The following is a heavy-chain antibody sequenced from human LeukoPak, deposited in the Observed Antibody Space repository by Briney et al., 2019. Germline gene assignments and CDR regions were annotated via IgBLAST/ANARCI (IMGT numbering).Heavy chain of an antibody. CDR1: GGSISNYY. D-gene: IGHD3-22*01. CDR3: ARTPIYYFDNSGYYN. V-gene: IGHV4-4*07. CDR2: IYARGNT. Sequence: SQTLSLTCTVSGGSISNYYWSWIRQPAGKGLEWIGLIYARGNTNYNPSLKSRVTMSIDTSKNQFSLKLTSVTAADTAVYYCARTPIYYFDNSGYYNWGQGTLVTVSS. J-gene: IGHJ4*02.